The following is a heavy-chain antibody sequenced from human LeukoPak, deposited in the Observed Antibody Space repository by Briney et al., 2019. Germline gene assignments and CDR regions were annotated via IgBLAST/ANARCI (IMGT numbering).Heavy chain of an antibody. CDR3: AREAAAGDIDY. V-gene: IGHV4-34*01. Sequence: SETLSLTCAVYGGSFSGYYWSWIRQTPGKGLEWIGEINHSGSINYDPSLKSRVTISVDTSKNQFSLKLSSVTAADTAVYYCAREAAAGDIDYWGQGTLVTVSS. CDR1: GGSFSGYY. J-gene: IGHJ4*02. CDR2: INHSGSI. D-gene: IGHD6-13*01.